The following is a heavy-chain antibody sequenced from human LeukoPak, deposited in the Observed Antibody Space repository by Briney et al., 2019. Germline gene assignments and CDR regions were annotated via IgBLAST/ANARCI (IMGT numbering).Heavy chain of an antibody. CDR3: ATYSSLNRREFQF. CDR2: IYSGGST. CDR1: GFTVSSNY. V-gene: IGHV3-53*01. Sequence: GGSLRLSCAASGFTVSSNYMSWVRQAPGKGLEWVSVIYSGGSTYYADSVKGRFTISRDNSKNTLYLQMNSLRAEDTAVYYCATYSSLNRREFQFWGQGTLLTVSS. D-gene: IGHD3-22*01. J-gene: IGHJ1*01.